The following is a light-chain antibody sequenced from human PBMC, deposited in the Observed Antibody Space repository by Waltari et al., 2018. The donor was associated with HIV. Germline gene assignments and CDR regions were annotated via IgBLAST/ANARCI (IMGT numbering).Light chain of an antibody. Sequence: QSVLTQPPSASGTPGQRVTISCSGSSSNIGSNTVNWYQQLPGTAPKLLIYSKNQRPSGGPDRCSGSKSGTSAFLAISGLQSEDEADYYCAAWDDSLNGPVFGGGTKLTVL. CDR3: AAWDDSLNGPV. CDR1: SSNIGSNT. J-gene: IGLJ3*02. CDR2: SKN. V-gene: IGLV1-44*01.